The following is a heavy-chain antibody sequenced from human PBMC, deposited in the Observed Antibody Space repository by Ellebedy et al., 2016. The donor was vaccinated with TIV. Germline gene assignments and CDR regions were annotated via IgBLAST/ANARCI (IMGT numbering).Heavy chain of an antibody. CDR2: INPNSGGT. J-gene: IGHJ4*02. CDR1: GYTFTGFY. CDR3: ASARSGATSDSSFDY. Sequence: AASVKVSCKASGYTFTGFYMHWVRQAPGQGLEWMGWINPNSGGTNYAQNFQGWVTMTRDTSISTAYMELSRLRSDDTAVYYCASARSGATSDSSFDYWGQGTLVTVSS. V-gene: IGHV1-2*04. D-gene: IGHD1-26*01.